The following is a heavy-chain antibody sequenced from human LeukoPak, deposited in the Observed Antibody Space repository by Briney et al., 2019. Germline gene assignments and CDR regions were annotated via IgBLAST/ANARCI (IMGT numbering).Heavy chain of an antibody. CDR2: IIPIFGTA. V-gene: IGHV1-69*13. J-gene: IGHJ5*02. Sequence: SVKVSCKASGGTFSSYAISWVRQAPGQGLEWMGGIIPIFGTANYAQKFQGRVTITADESTSTAYMELSSLRSEDTAVYYCASSYYYGSGSYRWFDPWGQGTLVTVSS. CDR3: ASSYYYGSGSYRWFDP. D-gene: IGHD3-10*01. CDR1: GGTFSSYA.